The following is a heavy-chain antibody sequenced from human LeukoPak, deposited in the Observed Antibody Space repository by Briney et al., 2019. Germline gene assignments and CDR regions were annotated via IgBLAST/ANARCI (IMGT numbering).Heavy chain of an antibody. CDR3: AREDWNYDGYFDY. V-gene: IGHV3-30*19. Sequence: GRSLRLSCAASGFTFSSYGMHWVRQAPGKGLEWVAVISYDGSNKYYADSVKGRFTISRDNSKNTLYLQMNSLRAEDTAVYYCAREDWNYDGYFDYWGQGTLVTVSS. CDR2: ISYDGSNK. J-gene: IGHJ4*02. CDR1: GFTFSSYG. D-gene: IGHD1-7*01.